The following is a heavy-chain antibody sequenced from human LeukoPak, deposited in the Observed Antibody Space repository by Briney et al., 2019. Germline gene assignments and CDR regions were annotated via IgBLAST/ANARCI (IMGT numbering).Heavy chain of an antibody. CDR2: IVVGSGNT. Sequence: SVNVSCKASGFTFTRSAVQWVRQARGQRLEWIGWIVVGSGNTNYAQKFQERVTITRDMSTSTAYMELSSLRSEDTAVYYCAASSGYSYYYYGMDVWGKGTTVTVSS. V-gene: IGHV1-58*01. J-gene: IGHJ6*04. CDR3: AASSGYSYYYYGMDV. CDR1: GFTFTRSA. D-gene: IGHD5-18*01.